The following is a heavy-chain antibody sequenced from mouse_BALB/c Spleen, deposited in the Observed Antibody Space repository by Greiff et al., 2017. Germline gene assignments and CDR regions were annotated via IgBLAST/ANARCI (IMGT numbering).Heavy chain of an antibody. D-gene: IGHD1-1*01. Sequence: VQLQQPGAELVRPGASVKLSCKASGYTFTSYWINWVKQRPGQGLEWIGNIYPSDSYTNYNQKFKDKATLTVDKSSSTAYMQLSSPTSEDSAVYYCTRGGLGGSSSWFAYWGQGTLVTVSA. CDR3: TRGGLGGSSSWFAY. CDR1: GYTFTSYW. V-gene: IGHV1-69*02. J-gene: IGHJ3*01. CDR2: IYPSDSYT.